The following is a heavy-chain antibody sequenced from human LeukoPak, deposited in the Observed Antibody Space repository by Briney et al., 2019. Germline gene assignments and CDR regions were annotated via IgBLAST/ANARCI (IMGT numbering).Heavy chain of an antibody. J-gene: IGHJ4*02. Sequence: TGGSLRLSCEVSGFTFSSYWMNWVRQAPGTGLEWVANIKQDGSDRNYVTSVRGRFTISRDNAESSLYLQMNSLRAEDTAVYYCVRNLAVAGTCFDSWGQGTLVTVSS. CDR2: IKQDGSDR. CDR1: GFTFSSYW. V-gene: IGHV3-7*03. CDR3: VRNLAVAGTCFDS. D-gene: IGHD6-19*01.